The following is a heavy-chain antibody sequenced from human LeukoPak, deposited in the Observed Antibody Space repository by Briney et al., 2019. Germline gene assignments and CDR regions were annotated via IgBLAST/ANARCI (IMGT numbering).Heavy chain of an antibody. V-gene: IGHV3-23*01. J-gene: IGHJ4*02. CDR2: ISGSGGST. D-gene: IGHD6-19*01. CDR1: GFTFSSYA. Sequence: GGSLRLSCAASGFTFSSYAMSWVRQAPGKGLEWVSAISGSGGSTYYADSVKGWFTISRDNSKNTLYLQMNSLRAEDTAVYYCAKDWGIAVAGTEFDYWGQGTLVTVSS. CDR3: AKDWGIAVAGTEFDY.